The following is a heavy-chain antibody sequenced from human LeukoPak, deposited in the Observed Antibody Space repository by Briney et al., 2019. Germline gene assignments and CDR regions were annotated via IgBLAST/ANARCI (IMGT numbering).Heavy chain of an antibody. D-gene: IGHD5-18*01. CDR3: ARESAAIDY. Sequence: SETLSLTCAVYGGSFSGYYWSWIRQPPGKGLEWIGEINHSGSTNYNPSLKSRVTISVDTSKNQFSLKLSSVTAADTAVYYCARESAAIDYWGQGTLVTVSS. CDR1: GGSFSGYY. V-gene: IGHV4-34*01. J-gene: IGHJ4*02. CDR2: INHSGST.